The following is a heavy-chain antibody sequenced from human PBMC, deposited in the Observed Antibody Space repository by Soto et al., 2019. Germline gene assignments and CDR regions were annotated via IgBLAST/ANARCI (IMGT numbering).Heavy chain of an antibody. J-gene: IGHJ1*01. V-gene: IGHV3-13*04. CDR1: GFTFSSYY. CDR3: ARDRVESGYPEYFQH. CDR2: IGTAGDT. D-gene: IGHD3-22*01. Sequence: GGSLRLSCAASGFTFSSYYMHWVRQATGKGLEWVSAIGTAGDTYYPGSVKGRFTISRENAKNSLYLQMNSLRAEDTAVYYCARDRVESGYPEYFQHWGQGTLVTVSS.